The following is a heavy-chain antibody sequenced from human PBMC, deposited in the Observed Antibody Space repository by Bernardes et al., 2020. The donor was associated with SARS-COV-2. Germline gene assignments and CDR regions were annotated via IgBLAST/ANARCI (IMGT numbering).Heavy chain of an antibody. CDR3: ARNSIAIVPGSDYIYYYGRDV. J-gene: IGHJ6*04. CDR2: VSDSGRT. CDR1: GGSISPFY. D-gene: IGHD2-21*01. Sequence: SETLSLTCTVSGGSISPFYWSWIRQSAKRGLAWIGYVSDSGRTDYNPSLKSRVTISVDMSKTQVSLKVNSVTAADTAVYYCARNSIAIVPGSDYIYYYGRDVWGKGTTVIVSP. V-gene: IGHV4-59*01.